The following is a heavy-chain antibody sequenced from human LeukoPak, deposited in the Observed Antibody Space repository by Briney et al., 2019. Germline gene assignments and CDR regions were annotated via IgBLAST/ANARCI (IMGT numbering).Heavy chain of an antibody. J-gene: IGHJ4*02. CDR2: IYYSGST. V-gene: IGHV4-31*03. CDR3: ARDSGSYRNYFDY. CDR1: GGSISSGGYY. Sequence: PSETLSLTCTVPGGSISSGGYYWSWIRQPPGKGLEWIGYIYYSGSTYYNPSLKRRVTISVDTSKNQFSLKLSSVSATDTAMYFCARDSGSYRNYFDYWGQGTLVTVSS. D-gene: IGHD1-26*01.